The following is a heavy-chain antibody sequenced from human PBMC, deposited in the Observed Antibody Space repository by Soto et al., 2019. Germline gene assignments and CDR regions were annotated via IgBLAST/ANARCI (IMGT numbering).Heavy chain of an antibody. J-gene: IGHJ4*02. D-gene: IGHD2-8*01. CDR1: GVSLTTSGVS. V-gene: IGHV2-5*02. CDR2: IFWDDDK. CDR3: AKGTTRTSMLAC. Sequence: GPTLVNPTQTLTLTCTVSGVSLTTSGVSVGWIRQPPGKALEWLALIFWDDDKRYSPALKSRLTVTKDNSKNQVVLTLTNVDPVDTATYYCAKGTTRTSMLACWGQGIRVTVSS.